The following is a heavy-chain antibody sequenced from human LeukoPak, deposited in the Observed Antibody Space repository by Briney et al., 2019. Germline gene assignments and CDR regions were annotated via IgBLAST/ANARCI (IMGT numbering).Heavy chain of an antibody. V-gene: IGHV4-61*02. Sequence: RASETLSLTCTVSGGSISSGSYSWSWIRQPAGKGLEWIGRIYTSGSTNYNPSLKSRVTISVDTSKNQFSLRLSSVTAADTAVCYCAGEASSWRENWFDPWGQGTLVTVSS. J-gene: IGHJ5*02. CDR3: AGEASSWRENWFDP. CDR1: GGSISSGSYS. D-gene: IGHD6-13*01. CDR2: IYTSGST.